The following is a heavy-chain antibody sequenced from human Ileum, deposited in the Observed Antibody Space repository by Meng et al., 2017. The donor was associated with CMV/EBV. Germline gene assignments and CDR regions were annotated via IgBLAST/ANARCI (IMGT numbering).Heavy chain of an antibody. Sequence: RGSYYWTWSRQHPGRGLEWIGYIHHSGNTNYNPALKSRINMSVDTSKNQFSLKLTSVTAADTAVYYCARDAADYYDSSGSEYYFDYWGQGTLVTVSS. V-gene: IGHV4-31*02. D-gene: IGHD3-22*01. CDR1: RGSYY. CDR3: ARDAADYYDSSGSEYYFDY. J-gene: IGHJ4*02. CDR2: IHHSGNT.